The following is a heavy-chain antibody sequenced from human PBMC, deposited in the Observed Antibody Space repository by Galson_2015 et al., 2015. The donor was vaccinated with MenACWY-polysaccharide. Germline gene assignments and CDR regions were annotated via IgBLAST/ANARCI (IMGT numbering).Heavy chain of an antibody. CDR1: GFTFSNYI. CDR3: ARVGVCSGGSCYKMFDV. V-gene: IGHV3-74*01. D-gene: IGHD2-15*01. J-gene: IGHJ3*01. Sequence: SLRLSCAASGFTFSNYIMHWVRQAPGKGLVWVSRITGDGSDTRYAGSVKGRFTISRDNSRNTLYLQTNSLRDEDTAVYYCARVGVCSGGSCYKMFDVWGQGTMVTVSS. CDR2: ITGDGSDT.